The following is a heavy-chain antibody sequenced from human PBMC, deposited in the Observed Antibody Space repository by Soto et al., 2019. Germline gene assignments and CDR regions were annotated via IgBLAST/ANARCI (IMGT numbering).Heavy chain of an antibody. V-gene: IGHV3-23*01. CDR3: AKDASSWFRFPVEYGMDV. Sequence: EVQLLESGGGLVQPGGSLRLSCAASGFTFSSYAMSWVRQAPGKGLEWVSGISGSGGSTYYADSVKGRFTISRDNSKNTLYLQMNSLRAEDTAVYYCAKDASSWFRFPVEYGMDVWGQGTTVTVSS. D-gene: IGHD6-13*01. J-gene: IGHJ6*02. CDR1: GFTFSSYA. CDR2: ISGSGGST.